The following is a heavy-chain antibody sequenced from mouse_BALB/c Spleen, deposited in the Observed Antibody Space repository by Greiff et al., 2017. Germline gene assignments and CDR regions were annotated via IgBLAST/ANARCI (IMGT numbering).Heavy chain of an antibody. CDR2: IWAGGST. V-gene: IGHV2-9*02. CDR1: GFSLTSYG. Sequence: VKLMESGPGLVAPSQSLSITCTVSGFSLTSYGVHWVRQPPGKGLEWLGVIWAGGSTNYNSALMSRLSISKDNSKSQVFLKMNSLQTDDTAMYYCAREGYRYDGYAMDDWGQGTSVTVSS. J-gene: IGHJ4*01. D-gene: IGHD2-14*01. CDR3: AREGYRYDGYAMDD.